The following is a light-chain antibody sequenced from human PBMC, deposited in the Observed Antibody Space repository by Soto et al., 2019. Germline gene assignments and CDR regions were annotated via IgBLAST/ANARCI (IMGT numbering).Light chain of an antibody. CDR3: QQYTTYPLT. CDR2: QAS. J-gene: IGKJ2*01. Sequence: DIQMTQSPSTLSASVGDRVTITCRASQSISTWLAWYQHKPGKAPKLLIYQASSLEGGVPSRFSGSGSGTEFTLTISSLQPDDFATYYCQQYTTYPLTFGQGTKVETK. CDR1: QSISTW. V-gene: IGKV1-5*03.